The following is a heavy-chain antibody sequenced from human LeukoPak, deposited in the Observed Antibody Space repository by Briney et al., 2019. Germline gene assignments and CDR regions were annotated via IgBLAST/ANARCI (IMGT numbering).Heavy chain of an antibody. CDR1: GYTFTSYD. D-gene: IGHD2-2*01. CDR3: ARSQAVVSSSLYYYYMDV. Sequence: ASVKVSCKASGYTFTSYDINWVRQATGQGLEWMGWTSANNRNTNYAQRLQGRVTMTTDTSTNTAYMELRTLRSDDTAVYYCARSQAVVSSSLYYYYMDVWGKGTTIIVSS. CDR2: TSANNRNT. J-gene: IGHJ6*03. V-gene: IGHV1-18*01.